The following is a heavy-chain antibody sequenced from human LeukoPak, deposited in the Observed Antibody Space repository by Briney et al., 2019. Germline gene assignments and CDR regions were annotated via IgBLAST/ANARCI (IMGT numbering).Heavy chain of an antibody. CDR2: IYYSGST. CDR1: GGSFSGYY. J-gene: IGHJ5*02. Sequence: SETLSLTCAVYGGSFSGYYWRWIRQPPGKGLAWMGCIYYSGSTNYIPSLKSRVTISVDTSKTQFSLKLSSVTAADTAVYYCARGPRFGELLWHWFDPWGQGTLVTVSS. CDR3: ARGPRFGELLWHWFDP. D-gene: IGHD3-10*01. V-gene: IGHV4-59*01.